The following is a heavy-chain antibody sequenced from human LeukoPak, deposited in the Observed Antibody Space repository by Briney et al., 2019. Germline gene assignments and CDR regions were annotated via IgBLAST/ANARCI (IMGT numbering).Heavy chain of an antibody. V-gene: IGHV3-23*01. CDR2: ISGSGGST. Sequence: GGSLRLSCAASGFTFSSYAMSWVRQAPGKGLEWVSAISGSGGSTYYGDSVKGRFTISRHNSKNTLYLQLHSLRAEDTAVYYCARSQARGLVRKAFDLWGQGTMVTVSS. J-gene: IGHJ3*01. D-gene: IGHD6-19*01. CDR1: GFTFSSYA. CDR3: ARSQARGLVRKAFDL.